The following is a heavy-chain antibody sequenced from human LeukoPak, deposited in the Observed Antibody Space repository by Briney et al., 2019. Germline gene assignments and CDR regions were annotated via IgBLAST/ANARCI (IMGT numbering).Heavy chain of an antibody. CDR3: ARLGPSFYDYVWGAYRPPFDY. J-gene: IGHJ4*02. V-gene: IGHV3-23*01. Sequence: GGSLRLSCAASGFTFSKYAMSWARQAPGKGLEWVSDVSGSGSLTYYGDSVKGRFTISRDNSKNTLYLQMHSLRTEDTAVYYCARLGPSFYDYVWGAYRPPFDYWGQGTLVTVSS. D-gene: IGHD3-16*02. CDR1: GFTFSKYA. CDR2: VSGSGSLT.